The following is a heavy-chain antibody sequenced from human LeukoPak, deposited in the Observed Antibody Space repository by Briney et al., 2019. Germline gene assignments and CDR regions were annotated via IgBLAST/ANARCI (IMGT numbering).Heavy chain of an antibody. CDR2: INSDGSSI. V-gene: IGHV3-74*01. J-gene: IGHJ6*03. CDR3: ARVVGTMVRGVIRRTSDYYYYDYMDV. D-gene: IGHD3-10*01. CDR1: GFTFISYW. Sequence: GGSLRLSCAASGFTFISYWMHRVRQVPGKGLVWVSRINSDGSSISYAESVKGRFTISRDNAKNTLYLQMNSLRAEDTAVYYCARVVGTMVRGVIRRTSDYYYYDYMDVWGKGTTVTISS.